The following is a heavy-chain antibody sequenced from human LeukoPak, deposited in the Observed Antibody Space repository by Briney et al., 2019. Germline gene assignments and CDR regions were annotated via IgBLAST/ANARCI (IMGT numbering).Heavy chain of an antibody. V-gene: IGHV3-74*01. J-gene: IGHJ4*02. CDR2: IYNDGSST. CDR3: ARDPTHSSGWYDY. CDR1: GFTFSSYW. D-gene: IGHD6-19*01. Sequence: GGSLSLSCAASGFTFSSYWMHWVRQPPGKGLVWVSRIYNDGSSTYHAASVKGRSTISRNNAKHTLHLQMTVPSADTTALYYCARDPTHSSGWYDYWGEGTLVTVSS.